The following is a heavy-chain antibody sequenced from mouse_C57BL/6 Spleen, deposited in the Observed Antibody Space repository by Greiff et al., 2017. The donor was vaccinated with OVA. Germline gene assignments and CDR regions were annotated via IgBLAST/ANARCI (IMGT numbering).Heavy chain of an antibody. CDR1: GFTFSDYG. D-gene: IGHD1-1*01. J-gene: IGHJ3*01. CDR3: ARWEYYGSSLSY. Sequence: EVHLVESGGGLVKPGGSLKLSCAASGFTFSDYGMHWVRQAPEKGLEWVAYISSGSSTIYYADTVKGRFTISRDNAKNTLFLQMTSLRSEDTAMYYCARWEYYGSSLSYWGQGTLVTVSA. V-gene: IGHV5-17*01. CDR2: ISSGSSTI.